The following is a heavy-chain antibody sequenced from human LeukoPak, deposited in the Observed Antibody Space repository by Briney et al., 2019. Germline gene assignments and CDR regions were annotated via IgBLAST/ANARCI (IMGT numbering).Heavy chain of an antibody. CDR1: GGSFSGYY. D-gene: IGHD3-22*01. J-gene: IGHJ5*02. Sequence: SETLSLTCAVYGGSFSGYYWSWIRQPPGKGLEWIGEINHSGSTNYNPSLKSRVTISVDTSKNQFSLELSSVTAADTAVYYCARPRNYYDSSRGFDPWGQGTLVTVSS. CDR2: INHSGST. V-gene: IGHV4-34*01. CDR3: ARPRNYYDSSRGFDP.